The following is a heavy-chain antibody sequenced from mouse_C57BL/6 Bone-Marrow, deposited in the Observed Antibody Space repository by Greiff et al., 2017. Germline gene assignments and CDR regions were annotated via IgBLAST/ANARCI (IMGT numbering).Heavy chain of an antibody. CDR1: GYTFTSYW. CDR2: IDPSDSNT. V-gene: IGHV1-50*01. Sequence: QVQLQQPGAELVKPGASVTLSCKASGYTFTSYWMQWVKQRPGQGLEWIGAIDPSDSNTNYNQKFKGKATLTVDKSYSPAYMQRSSLTSEDSAVYYCARGGFAYWGQGTLVTVSA. J-gene: IGHJ3*01. CDR3: ARGGFAY.